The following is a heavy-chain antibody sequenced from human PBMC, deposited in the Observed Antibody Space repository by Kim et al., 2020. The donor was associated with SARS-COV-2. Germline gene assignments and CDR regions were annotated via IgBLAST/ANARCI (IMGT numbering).Heavy chain of an antibody. CDR3: ARRIVGWVAAFDI. Sequence: SETLSLTCAVYGGSFSGYYWSWIRQPPGKGLEWIGEINHSGSTNYNPSLKSRVTISVDTSKNQFSLKLSSVTAADTAVYYCARRIVGWVAAFDIWGQGA. D-gene: IGHD1-26*01. CDR2: INHSGST. J-gene: IGHJ3*02. CDR1: GGSFSGYY. V-gene: IGHV4-34*01.